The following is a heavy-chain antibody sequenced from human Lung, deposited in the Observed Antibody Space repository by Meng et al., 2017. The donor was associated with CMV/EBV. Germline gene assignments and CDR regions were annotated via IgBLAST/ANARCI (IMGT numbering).Heavy chain of an antibody. V-gene: IGHV4-4*02. Sequence: CTVSDGSVSSSNWWSWVRQPPGKGLEWIGEIFRTGATNYNPSLKSRVTISVDKSNNQFSLKLTSVTAADTAIYYCARFEGPGEGVDYWGQGTLVTVSS. D-gene: IGHD2-21*01. CDR2: IFRTGAT. CDR3: ARFEGPGEGVDY. J-gene: IGHJ4*02. CDR1: DGSVSSSNW.